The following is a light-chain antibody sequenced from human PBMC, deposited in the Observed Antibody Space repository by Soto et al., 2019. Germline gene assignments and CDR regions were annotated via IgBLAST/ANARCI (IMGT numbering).Light chain of an antibody. V-gene: IGKV1-9*01. Sequence: IQLTQSPSSLSASMGDRVAITCRASQGIINYLAWYQQKPGKAPKLLIYGASTLQGGVPSRFSGSGSGTDFTPTVSSLQPEDLATYDCQQLFMYPPTFGPVTKVDIK. CDR3: QQLFMYPPT. J-gene: IGKJ3*01. CDR1: QGIINY. CDR2: GAS.